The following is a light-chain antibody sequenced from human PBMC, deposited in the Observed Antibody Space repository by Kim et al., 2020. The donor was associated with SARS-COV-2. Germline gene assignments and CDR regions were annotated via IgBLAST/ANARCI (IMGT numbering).Light chain of an antibody. CDR2: DAS. Sequence: EIILTQSPATLSLSPGERATLSCRASQNVRTYLAWYQQKPGQAPRLLIYDASNRAAGIPARFSGSGSGTDFTLTISSLEPEDFAVYYCQQRSDYSFGQGTKLE. CDR3: QQRSDYS. V-gene: IGKV3-11*01. CDR1: QNVRTY. J-gene: IGKJ2*01.